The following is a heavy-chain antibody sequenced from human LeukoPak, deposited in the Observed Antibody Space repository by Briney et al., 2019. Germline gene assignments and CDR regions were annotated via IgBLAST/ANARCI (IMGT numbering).Heavy chain of an antibody. J-gene: IGHJ6*02. CDR3: ARGDTVTSLLYYYYYGMDV. D-gene: IGHD4-17*01. V-gene: IGHV1-8*01. Sequence: ASVKVSCKASGYTFTSYDINWVRQATGQGLEWMGWMNPNSGNTGYAQKFQGRVTMTRNTSISTAYMELSSLRSEDTAVYYWARGDTVTSLLYYYYYGMDVWGQGTTVTVSS. CDR1: GYTFTSYD. CDR2: MNPNSGNT.